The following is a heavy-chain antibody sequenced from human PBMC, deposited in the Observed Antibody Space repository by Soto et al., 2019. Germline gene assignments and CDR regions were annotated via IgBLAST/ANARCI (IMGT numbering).Heavy chain of an antibody. Sequence: QITLKESGPTLVKPTQTLTLTCTFSGFSLNTSGVGVGWIRQPPGKALQWLALIYWDDDKRYSPSLKSRLTITKDTSKNQVVLTLTNMDPVDTATYYCAHRYASTVPPFLPSGYFVWGQGTLVTVSS. V-gene: IGHV2-5*02. J-gene: IGHJ3*01. CDR3: AHRYASTVPPFLPSGYFV. D-gene: IGHD3-22*01. CDR1: GFSLNTSGVG. CDR2: IYWDDDK.